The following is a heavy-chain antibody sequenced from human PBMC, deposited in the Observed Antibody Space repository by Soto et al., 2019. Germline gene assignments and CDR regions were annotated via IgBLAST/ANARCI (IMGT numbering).Heavy chain of an antibody. V-gene: IGHV4-30-4*01. D-gene: IGHD5-12*01. CDR1: GGTINSGDYF. J-gene: IGHJ4*02. CDR3: ARVKATLYRHYYFDY. Sequence: SETLSLTCSVSGGTINSGDYFWSWIRQPPGKGLEWIGSIFYTGSTYYSPSLKSRASMSMDTSKNLFSLSLRSLTSADTAVYFCARVKATLYRHYYFDYWGQGTPVTVSS. CDR2: IFYTGST.